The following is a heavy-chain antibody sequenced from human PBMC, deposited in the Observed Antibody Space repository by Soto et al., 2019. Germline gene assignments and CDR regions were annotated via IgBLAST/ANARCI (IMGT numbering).Heavy chain of an antibody. CDR3: ARGRYFGSGDY. Sequence: QVQLVQSGAEVKEPGASVKVSCKASGYTFTSYYLHWVRQAPGLGLEWMGKINPNDGYTVYAQQCQGRVTMTRDTSTSTGYMELTSLRSEDTAVYYCARGRYFGSGDYWGQGTLVTVSS. CDR2: INPNDGYT. J-gene: IGHJ4*02. D-gene: IGHD3-10*01. V-gene: IGHV1-46*01. CDR1: GYTFTSYY.